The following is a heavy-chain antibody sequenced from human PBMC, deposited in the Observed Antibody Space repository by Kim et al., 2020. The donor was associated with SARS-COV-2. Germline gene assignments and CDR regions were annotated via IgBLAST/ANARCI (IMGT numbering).Heavy chain of an antibody. V-gene: IGHV1-3*01. J-gene: IGHJ4*02. CDR3: ARALAYYYDSSGVY. Sequence: SQKCQGRVTITRDTSASTAYMELSSLRSEDTAVYYCARALAYYYDSSGVYWGQGTLVTVSS. D-gene: IGHD3-22*01.